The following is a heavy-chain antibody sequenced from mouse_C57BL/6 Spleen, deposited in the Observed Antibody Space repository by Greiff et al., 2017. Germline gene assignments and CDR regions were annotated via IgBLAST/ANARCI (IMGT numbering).Heavy chain of an antibody. CDR2: ISSGSSTI. Sequence: EVKLVESGGGLVKPGGSLKLSCAASGFTFSDYGMHWVRQAPEKGLAWVAYISSGSSTIYYADTVKGRFTISRDNAKNTLFLQRTSLRSEDTAMYYCAKHCGNPYAMDYWGQGTSVTVSS. J-gene: IGHJ4*01. V-gene: IGHV5-17*01. D-gene: IGHD2-1*01. CDR3: AKHCGNPYAMDY. CDR1: GFTFSDYG.